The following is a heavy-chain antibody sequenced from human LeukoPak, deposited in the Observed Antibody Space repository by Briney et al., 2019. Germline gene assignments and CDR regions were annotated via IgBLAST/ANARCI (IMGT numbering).Heavy chain of an antibody. V-gene: IGHV3-33*08. CDR1: GFTFSDYW. Sequence: GGSLRLSCVSSGFTFSDYWMTWVRQAPGKGLEWVAVIWYDGSHKYYGDSVKGRFTISRDNSKNTLYLQMNSLRAENTAVYYCARDSSWFAESFFYGMDVWGQGTTVIVSS. CDR2: IWYDGSHK. D-gene: IGHD3-10*01. CDR3: ARDSSWFAESFFYGMDV. J-gene: IGHJ6*02.